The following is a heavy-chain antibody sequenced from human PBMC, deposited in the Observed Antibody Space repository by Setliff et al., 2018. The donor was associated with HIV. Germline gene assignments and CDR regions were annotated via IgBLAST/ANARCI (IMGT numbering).Heavy chain of an antibody. Sequence: SETLSLTCAVSGDSVSGYYWSWIRQPAGRGLEWIGRVHNSAGSNYNPSLKSRVTMSVDTAKNQLSLKLTAVSAADTAVYYFARDRNEVLADSPHDVFDIWGRGIMVTVSS. V-gene: IGHV4-4*07. D-gene: IGHD3-22*01. J-gene: IGHJ3*02. CDR2: VHNSAGS. CDR1: GDSVSGYY. CDR3: ARDRNEVLADSPHDVFDI.